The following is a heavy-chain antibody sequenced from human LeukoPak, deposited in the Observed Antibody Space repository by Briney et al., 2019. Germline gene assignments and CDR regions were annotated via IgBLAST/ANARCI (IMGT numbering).Heavy chain of an antibody. Sequence: SVKVSCKASGGTFSSYAISWVRQAPGQGLEWMGGIIPIFGTANYAQKFQGRVTITADESTSTAYMELSGLRSEDTAVYYCAREREGRGYYDSSGHIRDAFDIWGQGTMVTVSS. V-gene: IGHV1-69*13. CDR2: IIPIFGTA. CDR1: GGTFSSYA. CDR3: AREREGRGYYDSSGHIRDAFDI. J-gene: IGHJ3*02. D-gene: IGHD3-22*01.